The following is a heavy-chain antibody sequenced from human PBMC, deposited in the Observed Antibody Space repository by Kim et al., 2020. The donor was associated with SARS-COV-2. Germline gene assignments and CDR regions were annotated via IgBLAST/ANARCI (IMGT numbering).Heavy chain of an antibody. D-gene: IGHD3-10*01. J-gene: IGHJ4*02. CDR1: GGSITSYY. V-gene: IGHV4-59*13. CDR2: VYNSGST. CDR3: ARGFQEVRFGTGEGYHFDY. Sequence: SETLSLTCSVFGGSITSYYWTWIRQPPGKGLEWIGSVYNSGSTNYNRSLKSRVTISVDTATNQFSLKLTSVTAADTAVYFCARGFQEVRFGTGEGYHFDYWGQGALVTVSS.